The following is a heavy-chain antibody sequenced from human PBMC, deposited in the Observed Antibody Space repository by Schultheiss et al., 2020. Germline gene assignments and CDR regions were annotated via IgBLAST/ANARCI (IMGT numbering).Heavy chain of an antibody. CDR3: ARVPEYSYGPYYYYYGMDV. Sequence: SETLSLTCAVSGGSISSSNWWSWVRQPPGKGLEWIGEIYHSGSTNYNPSLKSRVTISVDKSKNQFSLKLSSVTAADTAVYYCARVPEYSYGPYYYYYGMDVWGQGTTVTVSS. D-gene: IGHD5-18*01. J-gene: IGHJ6*02. CDR2: IYHSGST. V-gene: IGHV4-4*02. CDR1: GGSISSSNW.